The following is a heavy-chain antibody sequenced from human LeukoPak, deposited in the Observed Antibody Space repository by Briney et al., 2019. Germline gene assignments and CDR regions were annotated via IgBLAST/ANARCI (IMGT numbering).Heavy chain of an antibody. J-gene: IGHJ4*02. CDR3: AAHAYYDSSGYSYY. CDR2: IHASGTT. V-gene: IGHV4-4*07. CDR1: GGSISSYY. D-gene: IGHD3-22*01. Sequence: SETLSLTCTVSGGSISSYYWSWIRQPAGKGLEWIGRIHASGTTNYNPSLKSRVTMSVDTSKNQFSLKLSSVTAADTAVYYCAAHAYYDSSGYSYYWGQGTLVTVSS.